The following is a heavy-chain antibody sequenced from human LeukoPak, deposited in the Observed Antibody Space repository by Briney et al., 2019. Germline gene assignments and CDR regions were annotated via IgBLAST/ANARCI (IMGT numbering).Heavy chain of an antibody. J-gene: IGHJ4*02. V-gene: IGHV4-39*01. CDR1: GGSISSSSYY. CDR2: IYYSGST. CDR3: ARHAGINLPFDY. Sequence: SETLSLTSTVSGGSISSSSYYWGWIRQPPGKGLEWIGSIYYSGSTYYNPSLKSRVTISVDTSKNQFSLRLSSVTAADTAVYYCARHAGINLPFDYWGQGTLVTVSS.